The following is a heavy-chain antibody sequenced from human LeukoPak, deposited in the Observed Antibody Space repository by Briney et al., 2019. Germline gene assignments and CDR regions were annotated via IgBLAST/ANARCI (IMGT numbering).Heavy chain of an antibody. V-gene: IGHV1-8*02. Sequence: ASVKVSYKSSVYTFTIYDINWVRQATGQGLEWMGWMNPNSGNTGYAQKFQGRVTMTRNTSISTAYMELSSLRSEDTAVYYCASTNYGYSSEGLWFDPRGQGTLVTVSS. CDR3: ASTNYGYSSEGLWFDP. CDR2: MNPNSGNT. J-gene: IGHJ5*02. CDR1: VYTFTIYD. D-gene: IGHD6-25*01.